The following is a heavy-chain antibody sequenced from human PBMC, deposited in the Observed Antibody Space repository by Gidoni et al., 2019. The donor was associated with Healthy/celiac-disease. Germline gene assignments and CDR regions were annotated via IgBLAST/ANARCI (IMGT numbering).Heavy chain of an antibody. D-gene: IGHD2-15*01. CDR2: ISYDGSNK. J-gene: IGHJ4*02. Sequence: QVQLVESGGGVVQPGRSLRPSCAASGFTFSSYAMHWVRQAPGKGLEWVAVISYDGSNKYYADSVKGRFTISRDNSKNTLYLQMNSLRAEDTAVYYCARDIGWSLMDYWGQGTLVTVSS. CDR1: GFTFSSYA. CDR3: ARDIGWSLMDY. V-gene: IGHV3-30*04.